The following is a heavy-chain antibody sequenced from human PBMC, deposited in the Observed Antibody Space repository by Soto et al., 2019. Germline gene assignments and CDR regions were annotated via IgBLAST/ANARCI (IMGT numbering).Heavy chain of an antibody. V-gene: IGHV1-2*04. CDR3: ARALRYVDIVATIRKDYYYGMDV. Sequence: ASVKVSCKASGYTFTGYYMHWVRQAPGQGLEWMGWINPNNGGTNYAQKFQGWVTMTRDTSISTAYMELSRLRSDDTAVYYCARALRYVDIVATIRKDYYYGMDVWGQGTTVTVSS. CDR1: GYTFTGYY. CDR2: INPNNGGT. D-gene: IGHD5-12*01. J-gene: IGHJ6*02.